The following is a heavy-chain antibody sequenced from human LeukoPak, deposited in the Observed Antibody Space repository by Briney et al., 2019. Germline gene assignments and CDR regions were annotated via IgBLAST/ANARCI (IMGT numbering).Heavy chain of an antibody. D-gene: IGHD3-10*01. CDR3: ARRSYGSGSLFDP. J-gene: IGHJ5*02. Sequence: PEXXSXXCTVSGGSITSINHYWGWIRQPPGXGLEWIGSMSYSGSTYYNPSLKSRVTMSLDASKNHFSLNLYSVTAADTALYFCARRSYGSGSLFDPWGQGTLVTVSS. V-gene: IGHV4-39*07. CDR1: GGSITSINHY. CDR2: MSYSGST.